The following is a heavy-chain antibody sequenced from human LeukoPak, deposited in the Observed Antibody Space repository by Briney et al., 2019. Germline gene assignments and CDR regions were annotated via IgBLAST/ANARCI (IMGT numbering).Heavy chain of an antibody. CDR2: TYNSGST. V-gene: IGHV4-59*01. CDR1: GGSISIYY. Sequence: SETLSLTCTVSGGSISIYYWSWIRQPPGKGLEWIGYTYNSGSTNYNPSLKSRVTISVDTSKNQFSLKLSSVTAADTAVYYCARDLKRYDILTGYGTYYYYGMDVWGQGTTVTVSS. D-gene: IGHD3-9*01. J-gene: IGHJ6*02. CDR3: ARDLKRYDILTGYGTYYYYGMDV.